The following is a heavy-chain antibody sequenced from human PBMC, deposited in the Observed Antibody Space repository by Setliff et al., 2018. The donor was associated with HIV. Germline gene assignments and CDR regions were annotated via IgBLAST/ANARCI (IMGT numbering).Heavy chain of an antibody. Sequence: SETLSLTCTVSGGSISSGDYYWTWIRHPPGEGLEWIGYIFYSGSTYYNPSLKSRVTISVDTSKNRFSLKLISVTAADTALYYCARDGRDGSGYRTFDYWGRGTLVTVSS. CDR2: IFYSGST. CDR1: GGSISSGDYY. CDR3: ARDGRDGSGYRTFDY. D-gene: IGHD3-22*01. V-gene: IGHV4-30-4*08. J-gene: IGHJ4*02.